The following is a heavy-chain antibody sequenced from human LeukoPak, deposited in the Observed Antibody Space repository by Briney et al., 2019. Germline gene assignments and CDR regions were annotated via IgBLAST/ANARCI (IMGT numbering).Heavy chain of an antibody. J-gene: IGHJ4*02. CDR3: AREGDYNFDY. D-gene: IGHD4-17*01. Sequence: SSETLFLTCTVSGGSISSSSYYWDWIRQPPGKGLEWIGSIYYSGSTYYNPSLKSRVTISVETSKNQFSLNLSSVTAADTAVYYCAREGDYNFDYWGQGTLVTVSS. CDR2: IYYSGST. CDR1: GGSISSSSYY. V-gene: IGHV4-39*07.